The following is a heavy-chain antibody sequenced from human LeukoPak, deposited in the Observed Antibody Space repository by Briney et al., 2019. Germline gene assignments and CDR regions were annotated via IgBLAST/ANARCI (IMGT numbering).Heavy chain of an antibody. D-gene: IGHD3-10*01. Sequence: PSETLSLTCSVSGGSFSSTSYYWGWIRQPPGKGLEWIANIYHTGSTYYNPSLKSRVIISVDTSANQFSLKLNSVTAADTAVYYCARPIRSRDNNWFDPWGQGILVTVSS. CDR2: IYHTGST. V-gene: IGHV4-39*01. CDR1: GGSFSSTSYY. J-gene: IGHJ5*02. CDR3: ARPIRSRDNNWFDP.